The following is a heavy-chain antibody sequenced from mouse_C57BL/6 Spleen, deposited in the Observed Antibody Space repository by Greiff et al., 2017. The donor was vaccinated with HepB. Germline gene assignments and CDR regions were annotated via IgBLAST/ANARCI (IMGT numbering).Heavy chain of an antibody. CDR2: IRLKSDNYAT. Sequence: EVHLVESGGGLVQPGGSMKLSCVASGFTFSNYWMNWVRQSPEKGLEWVAQIRLKSDNYATHYAESVKGRFTISRDDSKSSVYLQMNNLRAEDTGIYYCTALYYDYGDYFDYWGQGTTLTVSS. J-gene: IGHJ2*01. V-gene: IGHV6-3*01. D-gene: IGHD2-4*01. CDR3: TALYYDYGDYFDY. CDR1: GFTFSNYW.